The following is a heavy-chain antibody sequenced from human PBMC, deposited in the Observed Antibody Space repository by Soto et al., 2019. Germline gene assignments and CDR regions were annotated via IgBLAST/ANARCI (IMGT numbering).Heavy chain of an antibody. CDR2: IYYSGST. Sequence: PSETLSLTCTVSGGSISSGGYYWSWIRQHPGKGLEWIGYIYYSGSTYYNPSLKSRVTISVDTSKNQFSLKLSSVTAADTAVYYCAAYYGSGSYLTYDYWGQIPLVTLSS. J-gene: IGHJ4*02. CDR3: AAYYGSGSYLTYDY. CDR1: GGSISSGGYY. D-gene: IGHD3-10*01. V-gene: IGHV4-31*03.